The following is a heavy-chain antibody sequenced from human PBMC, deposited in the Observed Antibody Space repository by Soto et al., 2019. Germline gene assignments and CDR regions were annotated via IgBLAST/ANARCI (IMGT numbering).Heavy chain of an antibody. CDR2: IYYSGST. CDR3: ARAWGGVFDY. V-gene: IGHV4-59*01. J-gene: IGHJ4*02. D-gene: IGHD3-16*01. Sequence: QVQLQESGPGLVKPSETLSLTCTVSGGSISSYYWSWIRQPPGKGLEWIGYIYYSGSTNYNPSLKSPVTISVDTSKNQFSLKLSSVTAADTAVYYCARAWGGVFDYWGQGTLVTVSS. CDR1: GGSISSYY.